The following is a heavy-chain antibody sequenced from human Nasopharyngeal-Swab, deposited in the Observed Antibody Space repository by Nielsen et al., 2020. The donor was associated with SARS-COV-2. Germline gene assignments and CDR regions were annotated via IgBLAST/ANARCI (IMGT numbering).Heavy chain of an antibody. CDR2: IIPIFGTA. D-gene: IGHD2-2*01. CDR3: ARDLGCSSTSCYEGNWFDP. Sequence: WLRQASGQGLEWMGGIIPIFGTANYAQKFQGRVTITADESTSTAYMELSSLRSEDTAVYYCARDLGCSSTSCYEGNWFDPWGQGTLVTVSS. V-gene: IGHV1-69*01. J-gene: IGHJ5*02.